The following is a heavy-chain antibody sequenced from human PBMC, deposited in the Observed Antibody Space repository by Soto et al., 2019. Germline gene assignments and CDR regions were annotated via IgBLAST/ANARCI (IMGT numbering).Heavy chain of an antibody. CDR1: GDSISSDKW. Sequence: SETLSLTCAVSGDSISSDKWWSWVRQPPGKGLEWIGEVYHSGNTNYNPSLRSRVIISVDKSKNQFSLKLSSVTAADTAVNYCARRHSSSLFDYWGQGTLVTVSS. D-gene: IGHD6-13*01. CDR3: ARRHSSSLFDY. V-gene: IGHV4-4*02. CDR2: VYHSGNT. J-gene: IGHJ4*02.